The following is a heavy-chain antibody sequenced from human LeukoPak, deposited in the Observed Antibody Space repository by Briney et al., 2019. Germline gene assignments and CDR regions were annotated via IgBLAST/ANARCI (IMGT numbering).Heavy chain of an antibody. V-gene: IGHV1-24*01. Sequence: EASVKVSCKVSGYTLTELSMHWVRQAPGKGLEWMGGFDPEDGETIYAQKFQGRVTMTEDTSTDTAYMELSSLRSEETAVYYCATDLHCSSTSCYAGPNGMDVWGQGTTVTVSS. D-gene: IGHD2-2*01. CDR2: FDPEDGET. CDR3: ATDLHCSSTSCYAGPNGMDV. J-gene: IGHJ6*02. CDR1: GYTLTELS.